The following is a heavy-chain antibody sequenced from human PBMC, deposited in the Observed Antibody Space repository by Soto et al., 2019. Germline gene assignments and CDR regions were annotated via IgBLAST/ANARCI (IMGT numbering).Heavy chain of an antibody. D-gene: IGHD2-2*01. CDR2: ISVFNGNT. Sequence: QVQLVQSGGEVMRPGASVKVSCKASGYTFTSYGLSWVRQAPGQGLEWLGWISVFNGNTNYAQKLQGRVTMTTDTSTSTAYMELRSLRSDDTAVYYCASDPPYQLLPHSGIDYWCQGSLVTVSS. CDR1: GYTFTSYG. CDR3: ASDPPYQLLPHSGIDY. J-gene: IGHJ4*02. V-gene: IGHV1-18*01.